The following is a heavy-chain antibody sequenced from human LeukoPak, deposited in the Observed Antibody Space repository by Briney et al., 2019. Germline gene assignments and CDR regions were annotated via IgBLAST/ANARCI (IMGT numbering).Heavy chain of an antibody. CDR2: INHSGST. J-gene: IGHJ4*02. CDR1: GGSFSGYY. D-gene: IGHD3-10*01. CDR3: ARGRGNDN. Sequence: SETLSLTCAVYGGSFSGYYWSWIRQPPGKGLEWIGEINHSGSTNYNPSLKSRVTISVDTSKNQFSLKVSPVTAADTGVYYCARGRGNDNWGQGTLVTVSS. V-gene: IGHV4-34*01.